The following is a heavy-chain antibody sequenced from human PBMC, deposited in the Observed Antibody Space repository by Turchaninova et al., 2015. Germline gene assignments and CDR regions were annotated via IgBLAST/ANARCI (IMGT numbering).Heavy chain of an antibody. CDR3: ARFGPRANYYGSGDGMDV. Sequence: QVQLQQWGAGLLKPSETLSLTCAVYGVSFSGYYWSWTRPPPGKGMEWFGEINHSANTNYNPSLKSRVTIAVDTSKNQFSLKLSSVTAADTAVYYCARFGPRANYYGSGDGMDVWGQGTTVTVSS. D-gene: IGHD3-10*01. CDR2: INHSANT. V-gene: IGHV4-34*01. J-gene: IGHJ6*02. CDR1: GVSFSGYY.